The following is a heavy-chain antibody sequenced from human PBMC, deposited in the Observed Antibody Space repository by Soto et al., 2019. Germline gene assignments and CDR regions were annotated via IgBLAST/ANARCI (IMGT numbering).Heavy chain of an antibody. V-gene: IGHV4-39*07. CDR3: AREPGYYGSGSYGYYYYYGMDV. D-gene: IGHD3-10*01. CDR2: IIYSGDI. J-gene: IGHJ6*02. CDR1: GASISSYNY. Sequence: SETLSLTCNVSGASISSYNYWGWFRQPPGKGLEWIGSIIYSGDIMYNPSLQSRLTLFVDTSKNQFSLRLSSVTAADTAVYYCAREPGYYGSGSYGYYYYYGMDVWGQGTTVTV.